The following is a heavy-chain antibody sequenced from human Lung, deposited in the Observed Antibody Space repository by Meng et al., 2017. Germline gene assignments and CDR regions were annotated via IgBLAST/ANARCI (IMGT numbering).Heavy chain of an antibody. V-gene: IGHV4-34*01. CDR2: INHSGST. J-gene: IGHJ4*02. Sequence: QVRLQQCGEVLLKPSETLSRTCVVSGGSFSDYYWSWIRQPPGKGLEWIGEINHSGSTNYNPSLENRATISVDTSQNNLSLKLSSVTAADSAVYYCARGPTTMAHDFDYWGQGTLVTVSS. CDR3: ARGPTTMAHDFDY. CDR1: GGSFSDYY. D-gene: IGHD4-11*01.